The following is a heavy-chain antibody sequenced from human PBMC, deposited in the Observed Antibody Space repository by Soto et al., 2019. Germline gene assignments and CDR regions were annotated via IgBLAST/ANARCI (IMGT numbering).Heavy chain of an antibody. CDR2: INAGNGNT. CDR1: GYTFTAYA. Sequence: ASVKVSCKASGYTFTAYAMHWVRQAPGQRLEWMGWINAGNGNTKYSQKFQGRVTITRDTSASTAYMELSSLRSEDTAVYYCARAVAVPADFDYWGQGTLVTVS. V-gene: IGHV1-3*01. D-gene: IGHD6-19*01. J-gene: IGHJ4*02. CDR3: ARAVAVPADFDY.